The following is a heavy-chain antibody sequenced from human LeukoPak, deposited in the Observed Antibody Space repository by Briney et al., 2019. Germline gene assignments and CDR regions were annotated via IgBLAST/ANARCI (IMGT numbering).Heavy chain of an antibody. J-gene: IGHJ4*02. Sequence: SETLSLTCTVSGDSIGSGDYYWSWIRQPAGKGLEWIGRISSSGSTNYNPSLKSRVTISVDTSKNQFSLKLSAVTAADTAVYYCAREPIVGAKFDYWGQGTLVTVSS. CDR1: GDSIGSGDYY. CDR2: ISSSGST. V-gene: IGHV4-61*02. CDR3: AREPIVGAKFDY. D-gene: IGHD1-26*01.